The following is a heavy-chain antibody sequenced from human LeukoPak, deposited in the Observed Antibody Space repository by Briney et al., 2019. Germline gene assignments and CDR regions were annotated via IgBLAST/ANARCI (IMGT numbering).Heavy chain of an antibody. CDR3: AREGLRASFDY. V-gene: IGHV3-64*01. Sequence: PGGSLRLSCAASGFTFSSYAMHWVRQAPGKGSEYVSAISSNGGSTYYANSVKGRFTISRDNSKNTLYLQMGSLRAEDMAVYYCAREGLRASFDYWGQGTLVTVSS. J-gene: IGHJ4*02. CDR2: ISSNGGST. D-gene: IGHD5-12*01. CDR1: GFTFSSYA.